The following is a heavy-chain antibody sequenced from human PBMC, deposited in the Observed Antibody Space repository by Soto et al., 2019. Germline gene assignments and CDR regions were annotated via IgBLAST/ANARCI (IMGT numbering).Heavy chain of an antibody. CDR3: GKGLVRGNTGEGY. CDR1: GFTFSSHA. J-gene: IGHJ4*01. Sequence: GGSLRLSCAASGFTFSSHALSWVRQAPGKGLAWVSEISSGGERTDYADFGKGRFTTSRDNSKKTLYLQLNSTRVEDTAFDFRGKGLVRGNTGEGYWGHGILVPVSS. D-gene: IGHD3-10*01. V-gene: IGHV3-23*01. CDR2: ISSGGERT.